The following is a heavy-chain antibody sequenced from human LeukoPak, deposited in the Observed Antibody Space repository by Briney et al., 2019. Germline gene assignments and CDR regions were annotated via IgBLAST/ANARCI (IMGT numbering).Heavy chain of an antibody. D-gene: IGHD1-26*01. J-gene: IGHJ4*02. CDR2: ISAYNGRT. CDR1: GYTFDSCG. CDR3: ARGGTYYPCIDY. Sequence: GASVKVSCKASGYTFDSCGITWVRQAPGQRLEWMGWISAYNGRTNYAQKFQGRVTMTTDSSTSTAYMDLTSLRSDDTAVYYCARGGTYYPCIDYWGQGTLVTVSS. V-gene: IGHV1-18*01.